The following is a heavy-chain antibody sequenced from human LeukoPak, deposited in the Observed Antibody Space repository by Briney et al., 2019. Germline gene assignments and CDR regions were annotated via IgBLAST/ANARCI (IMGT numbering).Heavy chain of an antibody. D-gene: IGHD6-19*01. Sequence: GGSLRLSCAASGFTFSTYAMSWVRQAPGKGREWVSAISGGGDSTYYADSVKGRFTISRDNSKNTLYLQMNSLRAEDTAIYYCAKRDSSGSFYFDYWGQGTLVTVSS. CDR3: AKRDSSGSFYFDY. CDR2: ISGGGDST. V-gene: IGHV3-23*01. J-gene: IGHJ4*02. CDR1: GFTFSTYA.